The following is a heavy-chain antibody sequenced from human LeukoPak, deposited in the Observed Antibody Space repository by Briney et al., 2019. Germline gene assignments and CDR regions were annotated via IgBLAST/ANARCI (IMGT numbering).Heavy chain of an antibody. CDR3: ARESTYYYGSGSPSFDY. J-gene: IGHJ4*02. CDR1: GFTFSDYY. Sequence: GGPLRLSCAASGFTFSDYYMSWIRQAPGKGLEWVSYISSSGSTIYYADSVKGRFTISRDNAKNSLYLQMNSLRAEDTAVYYCARESTYYYGSGSPSFDYWGQGTLVTVSS. D-gene: IGHD3-10*01. V-gene: IGHV3-11*04. CDR2: ISSSGSTI.